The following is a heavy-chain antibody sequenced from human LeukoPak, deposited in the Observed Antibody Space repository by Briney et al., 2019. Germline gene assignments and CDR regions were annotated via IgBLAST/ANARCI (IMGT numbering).Heavy chain of an antibody. CDR1: GYTFTGYY. D-gene: IGHD6-13*01. J-gene: IGHJ5*02. CDR3: ARGDGQIAAAGTGWFDP. CDR2: INPNSGGT. V-gene: IGHV1-2*04. Sequence: ASVTVSFKASGYTFTGYYMHWVRQAPGQGLEWMGWINPNSGGTNYAQKFQGWVTMTRDTSISTAYMELSRLRSDDTAVYYCARGDGQIAAAGTGWFDPWGQGTLVTVSS.